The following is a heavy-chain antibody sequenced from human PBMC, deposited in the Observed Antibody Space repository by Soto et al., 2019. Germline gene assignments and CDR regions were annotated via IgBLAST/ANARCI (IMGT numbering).Heavy chain of an antibody. CDR1: GGSISSYY. CDR3: ARDSDYYGSGSYPWYWFDP. V-gene: IGHV4-59*01. CDR2: IYYSGST. J-gene: IGHJ5*02. D-gene: IGHD3-10*01. Sequence: PSETLSLTXTVSGGSISSYYWSWIRQPPGKGLEWIGYIYYSGSTNYNPSLKSRVTISVDTSKNQFSLKLSSVTAADTAVYYCARDSDYYGSGSYPWYWFDPWGQGTLVTVSS.